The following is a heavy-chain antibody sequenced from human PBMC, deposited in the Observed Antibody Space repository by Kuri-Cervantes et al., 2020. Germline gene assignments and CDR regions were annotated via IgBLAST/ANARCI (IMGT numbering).Heavy chain of an antibody. D-gene: IGHD1-26*01. CDR2: ISSSSSYI. Sequence: LSLTCAASGFTFSSYSMNWVRQAPGKGLEWVSSISSSSSYIYYADSVKGRFTISRDNSKNTLYLQMNSLRAEDTAVYYCARDELIVGATPMGYWGQGTLVTVSS. CDR3: ARDELIVGATPMGY. V-gene: IGHV3-21*01. J-gene: IGHJ4*02. CDR1: GFTFSSYS.